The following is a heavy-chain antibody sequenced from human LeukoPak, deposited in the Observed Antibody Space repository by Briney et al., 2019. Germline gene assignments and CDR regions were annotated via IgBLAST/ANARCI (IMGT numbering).Heavy chain of an antibody. J-gene: IGHJ3*02. CDR3: ARDIHSVAFDI. CDR2: IRGSGGGT. V-gene: IGHV3-23*01. CDR1: GFTFSSYA. Sequence: GGSLRLSCAASGFTFSSYAMSWVRQAPGKGLEWVSAIRGSGGGTNYGDSVKGRFTISRDNSKNTLYLQMNSLRAEDTAVYYCARDIHSVAFDIWGQGTMVTVSS.